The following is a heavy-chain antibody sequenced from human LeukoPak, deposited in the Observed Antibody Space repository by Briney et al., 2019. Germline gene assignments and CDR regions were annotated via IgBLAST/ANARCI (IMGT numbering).Heavy chain of an antibody. CDR1: GGSFSGYY. V-gene: IGHV4-34*01. J-gene: IGHJ4*02. Sequence: PSETLSLTCAVYGGSFSGYYWNWIRQPPGKGLEWIGSIYHDGRIDYNPSLKSRVTISRDTSNDQFSLKLSSVTAADTAMYYCARDTSPGITGTYWGQGTLVTVSS. CDR3: ARDTSPGITGTY. D-gene: IGHD1-20*01. CDR2: IYHDGRI.